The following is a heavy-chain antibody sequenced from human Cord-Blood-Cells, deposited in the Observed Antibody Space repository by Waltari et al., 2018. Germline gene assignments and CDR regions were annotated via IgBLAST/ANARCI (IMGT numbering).Heavy chain of an antibody. CDR3: ARPGEEGTNWYFDL. Sequence: QVQLQQWGAGLLKPSETLSLTCAVYGGSFSGYYWSWIRQPPGKGLEWIGEINNSGNTNSNPSLKSRVTISVDTSKNQFSLKLSSVTAADTAVYYCARPGEEGTNWYFDLWGRGTLVTVSS. J-gene: IGHJ2*01. D-gene: IGHD3-10*01. CDR1: GGSFSGYY. CDR2: INNSGNT. V-gene: IGHV4-34*01.